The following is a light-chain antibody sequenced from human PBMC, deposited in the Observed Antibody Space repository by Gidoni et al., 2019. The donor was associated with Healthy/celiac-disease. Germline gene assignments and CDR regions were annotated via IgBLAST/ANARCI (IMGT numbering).Light chain of an antibody. V-gene: IGKV3-15*01. CDR3: QQYNNWPLA. CDR2: GAS. J-gene: IGKJ1*01. CDR1: QSVSSN. Sequence: EIVMTQSPATLSVSPGERATLSCRASQSVSSNLAWYQQKPGQAPRLLIYGASTRATGIPARFSGSGSGKEFTLTISSLQSEDFAVYYWQQYNNWPLAFGQGTKVEIK.